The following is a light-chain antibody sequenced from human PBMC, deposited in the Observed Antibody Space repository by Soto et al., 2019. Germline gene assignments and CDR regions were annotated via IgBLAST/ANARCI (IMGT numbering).Light chain of an antibody. CDR2: YDS. Sequence: SSELTQPPSVSVAPGKTARITCGGNNIGSKSVHWYQQKPGQAPVLVIYYDSDRPSGIPERFSGSNSGNTATLTNRRVEAGDEADYYCQVWDSSSDRDVVFGGGTKLTVL. CDR3: QVWDSSSDRDVV. J-gene: IGLJ2*01. V-gene: IGLV3-21*04. CDR1: NIGSKS.